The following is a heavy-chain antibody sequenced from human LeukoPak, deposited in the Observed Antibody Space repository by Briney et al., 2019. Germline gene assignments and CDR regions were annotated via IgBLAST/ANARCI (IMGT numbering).Heavy chain of an antibody. CDR3: ARGYCSSTSCYSMDHWFDP. CDR1: GGTFSSYA. CDR2: IIPIFGTA. J-gene: IGHJ5*02. V-gene: IGHV1-69*05. Sequence: ASVNVSCTASGGTFSSYAISWVRQAPGQGLEWMGGIIPIFGTANYAQKFQGRVTITTDESTRTAYMELSSLRSEDTAVYYCARGYCSSTSCYSMDHWFDPWGQGTLVTVSS. D-gene: IGHD2-2*02.